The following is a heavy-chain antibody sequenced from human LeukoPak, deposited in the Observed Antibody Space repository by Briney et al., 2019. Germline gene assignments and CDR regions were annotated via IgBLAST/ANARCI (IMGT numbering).Heavy chain of an antibody. CDR2: ISSSSSSTI. CDR3: ARVLVAATPFCDY. J-gene: IGHJ4*02. Sequence: PGGSLRLSCAASGFTFSTYSMNWVRQAPGKGLEWVSYISSSSSSTIYYADSVKGRFTISRDNAKNSLYLQMNSLRTEDTAVYYCARVLVAATPFCDYWGQGTLVTVSS. D-gene: IGHD1-26*01. CDR1: GFTFSTYS. V-gene: IGHV3-48*01.